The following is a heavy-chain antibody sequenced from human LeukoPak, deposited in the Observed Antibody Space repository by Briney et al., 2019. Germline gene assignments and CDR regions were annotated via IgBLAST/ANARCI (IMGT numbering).Heavy chain of an antibody. V-gene: IGHV4-4*07. J-gene: IGHJ4*02. CDR2: IYTSGST. CDR1: GGSISSYY. D-gene: IGHD6-6*01. Sequence: SETLSLTCTVSGGSISSYYWSWIRQPAGKGLEWIGRIYTSGSTNYNPSLKSRVTISVDTSKNQFSLKLSSVTAADTAVYYCARVQYSSSSGYFDYWGQGTLVTVSS. CDR3: ARVQYSSSSGYFDY.